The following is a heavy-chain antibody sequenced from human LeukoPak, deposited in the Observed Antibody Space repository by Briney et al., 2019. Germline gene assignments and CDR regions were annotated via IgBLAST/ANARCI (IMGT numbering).Heavy chain of an antibody. CDR1: GFTFSSYE. Sequence: PGGSLRLSCAASGFTFSSYEMNWVRQAPGKGREWVSYISSSGSTIYYADSVKGRFTISRDNAKNSLYLQMNSLRAEDTAVYYCARSSWRLGELSPNYWGQGTLVTVSS. V-gene: IGHV3-48*03. J-gene: IGHJ4*02. CDR3: ARSSWRLGELSPNY. D-gene: IGHD3-16*02. CDR2: ISSSGSTI.